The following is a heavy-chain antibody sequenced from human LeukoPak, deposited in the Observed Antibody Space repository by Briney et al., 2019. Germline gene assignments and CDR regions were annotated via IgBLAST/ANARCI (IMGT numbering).Heavy chain of an antibody. V-gene: IGHV1-18*01. D-gene: IGHD3-22*01. Sequence: GASVKVSCKASGYTFTSYGISWVRQAPGQGLEWMGWISAYNGNTKYAQKLQGRVTMTRDTSTSTAYMELRSLRSDDTAVYYCARDGHRMYYYESSDYRFDSWGQGTLVTVPS. CDR1: GYTFTSYG. J-gene: IGHJ4*02. CDR2: ISAYNGNT. CDR3: ARDGHRMYYYESSDYRFDS.